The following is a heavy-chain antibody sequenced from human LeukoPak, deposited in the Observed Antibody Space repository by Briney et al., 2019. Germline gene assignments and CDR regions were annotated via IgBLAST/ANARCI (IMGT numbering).Heavy chain of an antibody. CDR2: IYYSGST. D-gene: IGHD3-3*01. CDR3: AREHSSITIFGVVTLNWFDP. J-gene: IGHJ5*02. Sequence: SETLSLTCTVSGGSISSSSYYWGWIRQPPGKGPEWIGSIYYSGSTYYNPSLKSRVTISVDTSKNQFSLKLSSVTAADTAVYYCAREHSSITIFGVVTLNWFDPWGQGTLVTVSS. CDR1: GGSISSSSYY. V-gene: IGHV4-39*07.